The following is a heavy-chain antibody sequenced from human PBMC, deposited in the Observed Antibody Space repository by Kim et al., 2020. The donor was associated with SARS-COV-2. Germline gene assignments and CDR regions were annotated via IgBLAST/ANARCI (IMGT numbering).Heavy chain of an antibody. Sequence: YYAAPWRGRFTSSRDNSKNTLYLQMNSLRAEDTAVYYCVKRVEGPYGMDVWGQGTTVAVSS. CDR3: VKRVEGPYGMDV. V-gene: IGHV3-23*01. J-gene: IGHJ6*02. D-gene: IGHD2-15*01.